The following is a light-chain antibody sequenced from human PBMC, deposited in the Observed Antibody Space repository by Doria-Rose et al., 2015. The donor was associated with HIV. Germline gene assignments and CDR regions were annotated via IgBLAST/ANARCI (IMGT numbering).Light chain of an antibody. CDR1: QSISNW. CDR3: QHFDKYFSWT. CDR2: KAS. J-gene: IGKJ1*01. Sequence: DIRVTQSPSTLSASVGDRVTITCRASQSISNWLAWYQQKPGQAPKLLIYKASTLQSGVPSRFRGSGSGTEFTLTINSLQPDDFATYYGQHFDKYFSWTFGHGTKVDIK. V-gene: IGKV1-5*03.